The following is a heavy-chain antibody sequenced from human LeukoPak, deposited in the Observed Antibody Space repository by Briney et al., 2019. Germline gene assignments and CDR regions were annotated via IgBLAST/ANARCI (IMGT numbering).Heavy chain of an antibody. J-gene: IGHJ4*02. D-gene: IGHD1-26*01. V-gene: IGHV3-48*02. Sequence: PGGSLRLVCAASGFTFRCCSMNWVRHAQGKGLEWVSYISSSSSTIYYADSVKGRFTISRDNAKNFLYLQMNSLRDEDTAVYYCARERRETVGATFYFDYWGQGTLVTVSS. CDR1: GFTFRCCS. CDR3: ARERRETVGATFYFDY. CDR2: ISSSSSTI.